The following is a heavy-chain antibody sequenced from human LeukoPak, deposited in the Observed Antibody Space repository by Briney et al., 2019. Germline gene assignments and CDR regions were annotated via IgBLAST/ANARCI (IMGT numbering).Heavy chain of an antibody. CDR3: ARAGYCSSTSCDGNNWFDP. V-gene: IGHV1-69*13. CDR1: GYTFTSYG. J-gene: IGHJ5*02. Sequence: ASVKVSCKASGYTFTSYGISWVRQAPGQGLEWMGGIIPIFGTANYAQKFQGRVTITADESTSTAYMELSSLRSEDTAVYYCARAGYCSSTSCDGNNWFDPWGQGTLVTVSS. D-gene: IGHD2-2*01. CDR2: IIPIFGTA.